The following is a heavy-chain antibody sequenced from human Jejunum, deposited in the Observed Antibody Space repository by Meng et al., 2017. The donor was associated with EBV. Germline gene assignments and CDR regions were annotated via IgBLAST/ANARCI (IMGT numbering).Heavy chain of an antibody. CDR2: INHGGGA. V-gene: IGHV4-34*01. CDR3: ARLGGYASGTYYPIDP. J-gene: IGHJ5*02. CDR1: GGSFSDYY. Sequence: VQHPPSGAGLLKPSETLSLTCAVYGGSFSDYYWTWIRLPPGKGLEWIGEINHGGGAIYNPSLKSRVTISVDTSKNQFSLKLSSVTAADTAVYYCARLGGYASGTYYPIDPWGQGTLVTVSS. D-gene: IGHD3-10*01.